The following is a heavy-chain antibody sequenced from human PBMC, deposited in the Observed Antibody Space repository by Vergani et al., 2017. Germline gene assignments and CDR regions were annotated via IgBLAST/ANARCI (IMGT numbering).Heavy chain of an antibody. Sequence: EVQLVESGGGLVQPGGSLRLSCAASGFTFSSYSMNWVRQAPGKGLEWVSYISSSSSTIYYADSVKGRFTISRDNAKNSLYLQMNSLRAEDTAVYYCARGARGGRYYYYGMDVWGQGTTVTVSS. CDR1: GFTFSSYS. CDR2: ISSSSSTI. CDR3: ARGARGGRYYYYGMDV. V-gene: IGHV3-48*01. D-gene: IGHD3-10*01. J-gene: IGHJ6*02.